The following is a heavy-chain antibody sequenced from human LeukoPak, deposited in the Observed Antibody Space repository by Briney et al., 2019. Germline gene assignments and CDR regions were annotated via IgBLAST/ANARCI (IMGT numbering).Heavy chain of an antibody. CDR2: ISGSGGST. V-gene: IGHV3-23*01. J-gene: IGHJ4*02. CDR3: AREYLVGVTSTPDY. Sequence: PGGSLRLSCAASGFTFSSYAMSWVRQAPGKGLEWVSAISGSGGSTYYADSVKGRFTISRDNAKNTLYLQMNSLRAEDTAVYYCAREYLVGVTSTPDYWGQGTLVTVSS. CDR1: GFTFSSYA. D-gene: IGHD2-21*02.